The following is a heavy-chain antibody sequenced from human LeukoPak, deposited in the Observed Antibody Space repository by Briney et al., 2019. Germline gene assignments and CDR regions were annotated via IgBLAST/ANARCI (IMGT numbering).Heavy chain of an antibody. V-gene: IGHV3-53*01. CDR2: IYSGGST. CDR3: ARELYWWGDYLDY. J-gene: IGHJ4*02. D-gene: IGHD2-8*02. Sequence: GGSLRLSCAASGFTVSSNYMSWVRQAPGKGLEWVSVIYSGGSTYYADSVKGRFTISRDNSKNTLYLQMNSLRAEDTAVYYCARELYWWGDYLDYWGQGTLVTVSS. CDR1: GFTVSSNY.